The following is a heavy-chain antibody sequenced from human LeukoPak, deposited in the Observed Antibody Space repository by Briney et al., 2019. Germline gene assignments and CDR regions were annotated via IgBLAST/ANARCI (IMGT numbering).Heavy chain of an antibody. J-gene: IGHJ4*02. D-gene: IGHD1-26*01. CDR2: ISYDGSNK. Sequence: TGGSLRLSCAASGFTFSSYGRHWVRQAPGKGLEWVAVISYDGSNKYYADSVKGRFTISRDNSKNTLYLQMNSLRAEDTAVYYCAKDLKSGSYFHYFDYWGQGTLVTVSS. V-gene: IGHV3-30*18. CDR1: GFTFSSYG. CDR3: AKDLKSGSYFHYFDY.